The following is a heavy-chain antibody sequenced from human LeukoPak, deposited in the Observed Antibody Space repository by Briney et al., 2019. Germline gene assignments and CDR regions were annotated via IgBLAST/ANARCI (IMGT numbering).Heavy chain of an antibody. CDR1: GVSVSANY. CDR3: AKGGRWLLGSLYFDY. V-gene: IGHV3-53*05. J-gene: IGHJ4*02. Sequence: PVGSLRLSCAASGVSVSANYMSWVRQAPAKGLEWVSVNMNGVTYHANSVKGRFTISRDDSKNTVYLQMNSLRAEDTAVYYCAKGGRWLLGSLYFDYWGQGALVTVFS. D-gene: IGHD5-12*01. CDR2: NMNGVT.